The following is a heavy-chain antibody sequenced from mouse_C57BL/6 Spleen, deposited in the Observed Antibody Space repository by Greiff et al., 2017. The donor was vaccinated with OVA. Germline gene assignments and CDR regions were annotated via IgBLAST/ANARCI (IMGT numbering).Heavy chain of an antibody. CDR2: IHPNSGST. J-gene: IGHJ3*01. Sequence: QVQLQQPGAELVKPGASVKLSCTASGYTFTSYWMHWVKQRPGQGLEWIGMIHPNSGSTNYNEKFKSKATLTVDKSSSTAYMQLSSLTSEDSAVYYCARSPLYYDYDGFAYWGQGTLVTVSA. CDR1: GYTFTSYW. CDR3: ARSPLYYDYDGFAY. D-gene: IGHD2-4*01. V-gene: IGHV1-64*01.